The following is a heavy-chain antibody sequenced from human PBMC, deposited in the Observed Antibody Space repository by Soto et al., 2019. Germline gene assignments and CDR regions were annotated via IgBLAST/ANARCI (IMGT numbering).Heavy chain of an antibody. CDR3: ARLLNTATVTDPDY. CDR2: IYPGDSDT. Sequence: PGESLKISCKASGYSFTAYWIAWVRQMPGKGLEWMGIIYPGDSDTRYSPSFQGQVTISADKSVSTAYLQWSSLKASDTAMYYCARLLNTATVTDPDYWGPATLVTVSS. V-gene: IGHV5-51*01. J-gene: IGHJ4*02. D-gene: IGHD5-18*01. CDR1: GYSFTAYW.